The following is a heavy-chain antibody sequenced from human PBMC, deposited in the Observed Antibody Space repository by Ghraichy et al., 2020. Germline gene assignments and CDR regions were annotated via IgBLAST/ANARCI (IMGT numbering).Heavy chain of an antibody. CDR2: IWYDGSNK. J-gene: IGHJ4*02. CDR3: AREAKLGYCSGGSCYSEGFDY. D-gene: IGHD2-15*01. CDR1: GFTFSSYG. V-gene: IGHV3-33*01. Sequence: GGSLRLSCAASGFTFSSYGMHWVRQAPGKGLEWVAVIWYDGSNKYYADAVKGRFTISRDNSKNTLYLQMNSLRAEDTAVYYCAREAKLGYCSGGSCYSEGFDYWGQGTLVTVSS.